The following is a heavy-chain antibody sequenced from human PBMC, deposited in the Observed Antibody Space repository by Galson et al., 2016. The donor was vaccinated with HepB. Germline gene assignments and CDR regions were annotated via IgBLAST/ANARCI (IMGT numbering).Heavy chain of an antibody. J-gene: IGHJ2*01. Sequence: SVKVSCKAFAYTFINYYIHWVRQAPGQGLEWMGIINPGGGSTIYAPKFQGRVTMTSDMSTSTVYLELNSLRHEDTAVYYCARFGDLLTGYHSFGDLQGSFDLWGRGTLVSVSS. CDR1: AYTFINYY. V-gene: IGHV1-46*01. CDR3: ARFGDLLTGYHSFGDLQGSFDL. CDR2: INPGGGST. D-gene: IGHD3-9*01.